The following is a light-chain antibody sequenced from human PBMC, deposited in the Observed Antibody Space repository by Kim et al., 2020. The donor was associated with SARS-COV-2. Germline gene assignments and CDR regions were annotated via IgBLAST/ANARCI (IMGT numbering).Light chain of an antibody. CDR1: SLRSYY. J-gene: IGLJ3*02. CDR3: TSRDSSGNHHWV. CDR2: GKS. Sequence: LGQTVRITCQGDSLRSYYATWYQQKPGQAPVIVMYGKSSRPSGTPDRFSGSSSGNTASLTITGAQAEDEADYYCTSRDSSGNHHWVFGGGTKLTVL. V-gene: IGLV3-19*01.